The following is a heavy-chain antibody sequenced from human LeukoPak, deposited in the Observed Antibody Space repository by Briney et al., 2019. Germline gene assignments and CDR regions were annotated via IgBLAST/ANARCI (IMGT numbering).Heavy chain of an antibody. J-gene: IGHJ3*02. CDR3: IRLWFGEFI. CDR2: IKSKSDGGTT. Sequence: GGSLRLSCAASGITFTDAWMTWVRQAPGQGLEWIGRIKSKSDGGTTDYAAPVKGRFTISRDDSKNTLYLQMNSLKTEDTAVYYCIRLWFGEFIWGQGTMVSVSS. CDR1: GITFTDAW. D-gene: IGHD3-10*01. V-gene: IGHV3-15*01.